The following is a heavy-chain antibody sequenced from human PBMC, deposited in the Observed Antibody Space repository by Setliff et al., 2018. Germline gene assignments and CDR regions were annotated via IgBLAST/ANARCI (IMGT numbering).Heavy chain of an antibody. Sequence: ASVKVSCKASGGAFDSYSFTWLRQAPGQGLEWVGGFTPILLTPNYAQKFQGRITITADKSTSTAYMELSGLRSDDTAVYFCARPRSPKISIFGVTPFDYWGQGTLVTVSS. CDR1: GGAFDSYS. CDR2: FTPILLTP. CDR3: ARPRSPKISIFGVTPFDY. D-gene: IGHD3-3*01. V-gene: IGHV1-69*06. J-gene: IGHJ4*02.